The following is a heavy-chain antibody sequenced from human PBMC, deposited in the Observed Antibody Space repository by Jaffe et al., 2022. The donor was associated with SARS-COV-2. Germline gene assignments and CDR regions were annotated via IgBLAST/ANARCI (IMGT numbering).Heavy chain of an antibody. J-gene: IGHJ4*02. V-gene: IGHV4-34*01. CDR1: GGSFSGYY. D-gene: IGHD3-3*01. CDR3: ARHDAYYDFWSRAFDY. CDR2: INHSGST. Sequence: QVQLQQWGAGLLKPSETLSLTCAVYGGSFSGYYWSWIRQPPGKGLEWIGEINHSGSTNYNPSLKSRVTISVDTSKNQFSLKLSSVTAADTAVYYCARHDAYYDFWSRAFDYWGQGTLVTVSS.